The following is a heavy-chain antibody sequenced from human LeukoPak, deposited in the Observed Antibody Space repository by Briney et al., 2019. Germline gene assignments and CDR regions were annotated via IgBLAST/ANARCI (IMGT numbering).Heavy chain of an antibody. CDR2: ISYDGSNK. D-gene: IGHD3-22*01. CDR1: GFTFSSYA. Sequence: GRPLRLSCAASGFTFSSYAMHWVRQAPGKGLEWVAVISYDGSNKYYADSVKGRFTISRDNSKNTLYLQMNSLRAEDTAVYYCARTRVITYYYYYYYMDVWGKGTTVTVSS. J-gene: IGHJ6*03. V-gene: IGHV3-30*01. CDR3: ARTRVITYYYYYYYMDV.